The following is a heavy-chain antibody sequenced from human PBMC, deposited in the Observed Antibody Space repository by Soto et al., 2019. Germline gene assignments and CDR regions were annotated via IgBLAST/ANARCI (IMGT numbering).Heavy chain of an antibody. D-gene: IGHD2-21*01. CDR3: AMPLVRAAVRAFEI. J-gene: IGHJ3*02. Sequence: PGGSLRLSCAVSGYNLSDYYMDWVRQAPGKGLEWVGRIRNKSNRSTTVYGAPVKDRFIVSRDDSTNLLYLQMNNVRTEGRGVYDCAMPLVRAAVRAFEIWDQETKLTGS. V-gene: IGHV3-72*01. CDR2: IRNKSNRSTT. CDR1: GYNLSDYY.